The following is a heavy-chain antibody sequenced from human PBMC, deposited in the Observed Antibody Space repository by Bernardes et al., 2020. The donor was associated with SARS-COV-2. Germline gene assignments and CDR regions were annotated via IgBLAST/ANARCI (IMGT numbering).Heavy chain of an antibody. D-gene: IGHD3-22*01. Sequence: GGSLRLSCAASGFTFSSYGMHWVRQAPGKGLEWVAVIWYDGSNKYYADSVKGRFTISRDNSKNTLYLQMNSLRAEDTAVYYCARDATYYDSSGYYYPSSYYYGMDVWGQGTTVTVSS. CDR2: IWYDGSNK. V-gene: IGHV3-33*01. CDR3: ARDATYYDSSGYYYPSSYYYGMDV. CDR1: GFTFSSYG. J-gene: IGHJ6*02.